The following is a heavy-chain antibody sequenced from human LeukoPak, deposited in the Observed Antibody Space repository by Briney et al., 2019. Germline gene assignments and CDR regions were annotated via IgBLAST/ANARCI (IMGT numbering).Heavy chain of an antibody. D-gene: IGHD2-2*01. V-gene: IGHV4-39*07. CDR2: IYYTGST. J-gene: IGHJ2*01. CDR3: ARDRKYDWYFDL. Sequence: PSETLSLTCAVSGGSIDSSSYYWGWIRQPPGKGLEWIGTIYYTGSTYYNRALKSRVTISVDTSKNQFSLKLNSVTAADTAVYYCARDRKYDWYFDLWGRGTLVTVSS. CDR1: GGSIDSSSYY.